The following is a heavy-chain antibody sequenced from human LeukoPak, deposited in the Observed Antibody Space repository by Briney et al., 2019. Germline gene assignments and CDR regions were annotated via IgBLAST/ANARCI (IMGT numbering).Heavy chain of an antibody. Sequence: GALRLSCEASGFTFSTYEMNWVRQAPGKGLEWVSYISISGTTIYYADSVKGRFTISRDNAKNALYLQMNSLRAEDTAVYYCAREISGERTYYFDYWGQGTLVTVSS. J-gene: IGHJ4*02. CDR3: AREISGERTYYFDY. CDR1: GFTFSTYE. D-gene: IGHD1-26*01. CDR2: ISISGTTI. V-gene: IGHV3-48*03.